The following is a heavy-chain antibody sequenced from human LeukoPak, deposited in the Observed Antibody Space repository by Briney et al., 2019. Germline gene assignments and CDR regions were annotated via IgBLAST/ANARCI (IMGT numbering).Heavy chain of an antibody. CDR1: GYTFTIDG. D-gene: IGHD3-16*01. CDR3: ASGLGMSYAFDI. V-gene: IGHV1-8*01. CDR2: MNPNSVNT. Sequence: ASVKVSCKASGYTFTIDGVNWVRQATGQGLEWMGWMNPNSVNTVYAQKFQGRVTMTRSTSISTAYMELSSLRSDDTAVYYCASGLGMSYAFDIWGQGTMVTVSS. J-gene: IGHJ3*02.